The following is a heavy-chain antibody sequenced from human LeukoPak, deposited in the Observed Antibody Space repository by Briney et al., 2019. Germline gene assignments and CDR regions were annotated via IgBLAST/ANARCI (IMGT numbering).Heavy chain of an antibody. CDR2: INPSGGST. D-gene: IGHD2-2*01. J-gene: IGHJ5*02. CDR3: ARGGWVFGIVVVPAATPDNWFDP. CDR1: GYTFTSYY. V-gene: IGHV1-46*01. Sequence: ASVKVSCKASGYTFTSYYMHWVRQAPGQGLEWMGIINPSGGSTSYAQKFQGRVTMTRDTSTSTVYMELSSLRSEDTAVYYCARGGWVFGIVVVPAATPDNWFDPWGQGTLVTVSS.